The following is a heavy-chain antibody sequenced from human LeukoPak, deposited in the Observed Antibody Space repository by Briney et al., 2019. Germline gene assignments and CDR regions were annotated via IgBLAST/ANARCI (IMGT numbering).Heavy chain of an antibody. CDR1: GFTFRSYA. D-gene: IGHD6-6*01. CDR3: AKDRGWGYSSSSGPGFDN. V-gene: IGHV3-23*01. Sequence: GGSLRLSCAASGFTFRSYAMNWVRQAPGKGLEWVSGVSGSGDGTYYADSVKGRFTISRDNSKNTLYLQMNSLRAEDTAVYYCAKDRGWGYSSSSGPGFDNWGQGTLVTVSS. CDR2: VSGSGDGT. J-gene: IGHJ4*02.